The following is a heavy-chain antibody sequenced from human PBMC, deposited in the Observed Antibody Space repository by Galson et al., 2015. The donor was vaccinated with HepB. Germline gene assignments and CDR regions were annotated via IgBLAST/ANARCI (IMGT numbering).Heavy chain of an antibody. J-gene: IGHJ4*02. D-gene: IGHD6-19*01. Sequence: SLRLSCAASGFTFSSYEMNWVRQAPGKGLEWVSYISSSGSTIYYADSVKGRFTISRDNAQNSLYLQMNSLRAEDTAVYYCARPLAGYSSRRCYFDYWGQGTLVTVSS. CDR2: ISSSGSTI. CDR1: GFTFSSYE. V-gene: IGHV3-48*03. CDR3: ARPLAGYSSRRCYFDY.